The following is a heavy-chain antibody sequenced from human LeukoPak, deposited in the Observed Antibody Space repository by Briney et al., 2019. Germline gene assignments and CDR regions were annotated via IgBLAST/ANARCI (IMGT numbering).Heavy chain of an antibody. D-gene: IGHD6-6*01. CDR2: IAYGGTI. J-gene: IGHJ4*02. CDR3: ARSRIAARPHYFDF. V-gene: IGHV4-39*07. Sequence: SETLSLTCTVSDDSISSSRYFWGWIRQPPGKGLEWIGSIAYGGTIYYNPSLKSRVTISIDPSKKQFSLKETSVTAADTAVYYCARSRIAARPHYFDFWGQGTLVTASS. CDR1: DDSISSSRYF.